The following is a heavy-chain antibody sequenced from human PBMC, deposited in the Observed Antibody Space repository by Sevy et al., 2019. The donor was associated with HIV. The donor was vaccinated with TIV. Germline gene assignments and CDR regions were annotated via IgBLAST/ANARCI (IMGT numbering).Heavy chain of an antibody. J-gene: IGHJ4*02. Sequence: ASVKVSCKASGYTFTALDINWVRQATGQGLEWMGWMNPNTCQTDYAQRFQGRVTMSKDTSISSAYMELHSLRSDDTAIYYCARGIAAGIDYWGQGTQVTVSS. CDR2: MNPNTCQT. V-gene: IGHV1-8*01. CDR1: GYTFTALD. CDR3: ARGIAAGIDY. D-gene: IGHD6-13*01.